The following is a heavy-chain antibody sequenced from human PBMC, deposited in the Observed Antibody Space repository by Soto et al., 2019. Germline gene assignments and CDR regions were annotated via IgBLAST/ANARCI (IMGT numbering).Heavy chain of an antibody. CDR3: ARHGAGAYGLGWFDP. CDR2: IYHSGST. D-gene: IGHD2-21*01. J-gene: IGHJ5*02. V-gene: IGHV4-31*03. CDR1: GDSISRGGYY. Sequence: QVQLQESGPGLVKPSQTLSLTCTVSGDSISRGGYYWNWLRQHPRKGLEWIGYIYHSGSTIYNPALKNRVTISVHESKNLWSLEFSNVTAADTAVYYCARHGAGAYGLGWFDPWGQGILVTVSS.